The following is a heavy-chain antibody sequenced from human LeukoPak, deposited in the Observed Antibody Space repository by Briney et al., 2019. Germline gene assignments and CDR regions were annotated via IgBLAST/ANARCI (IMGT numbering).Heavy chain of an antibody. V-gene: IGHV1-46*01. J-gene: IGHJ6*02. D-gene: IGHD2-15*01. CDR3: ARPVGGDYYYYYGMDV. CDR1: GYTLAELS. CDR2: INPSGGST. Sequence: ASVKVSCKVSGYTLAELSMHWVRQAPGQGLEWMGIINPSGGSTSYAQKFQGRVTMTRDTSTSTVYMELSSLRSEDTAVYYCARPVGGDYYYYYGMDVWGQGTTVTVSS.